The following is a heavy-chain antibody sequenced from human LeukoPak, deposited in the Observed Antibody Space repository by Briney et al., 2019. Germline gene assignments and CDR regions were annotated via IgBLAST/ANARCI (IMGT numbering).Heavy chain of an antibody. CDR1: GFTFSSYA. Sequence: GGSLRLSCAASGFTFSSYAMHWVRQAPGKGLEWVAVISYDGSNKYYADSVKGRFTISRDNSKNTLYLQMNSLRAEDTAVYYCARDGYGDYHYDYWGQGTLVTVSS. J-gene: IGHJ4*02. D-gene: IGHD4-17*01. CDR3: ARDGYGDYHYDY. CDR2: ISYDGSNK. V-gene: IGHV3-30-3*01.